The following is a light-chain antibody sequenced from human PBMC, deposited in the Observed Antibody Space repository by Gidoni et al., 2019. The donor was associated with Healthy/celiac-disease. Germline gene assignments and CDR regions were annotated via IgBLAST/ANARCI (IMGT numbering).Light chain of an antibody. CDR1: KLGDKY. J-gene: IGLJ2*01. V-gene: IGLV3-1*01. CDR2: QDS. Sequence: SYELTQPPPVSVSPGQTASITCSGDKLGDKYACWYQQKQGQSPVLVIYQDSKRPSGIPERFSGSHSGNTATLTISGTQAMDEADYYCQAWDSSTAMVFGGGTKLTVL. CDR3: QAWDSSTAMV.